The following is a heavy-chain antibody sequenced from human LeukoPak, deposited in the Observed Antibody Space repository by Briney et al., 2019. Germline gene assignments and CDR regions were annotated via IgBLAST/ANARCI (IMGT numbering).Heavy chain of an antibody. V-gene: IGHV4-39*01. J-gene: IGHJ5*02. CDR2: IYWSGST. D-gene: IGHD6-25*01. Sequence: SETLSLTCTVSGGSISSSSYYWGWIRQPPGQGLEWIGSIYWSGSTYYNPSRRIRVTISVDTSKNSFSLRLSPVPDPDRLFFYCARHRAAPPFDPWGQGALVTVSS. CDR1: GGSISSSSYY. CDR3: ARHRAAPPFDP.